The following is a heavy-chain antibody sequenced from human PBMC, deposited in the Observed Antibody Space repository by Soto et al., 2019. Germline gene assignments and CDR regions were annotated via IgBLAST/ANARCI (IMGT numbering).Heavy chain of an antibody. V-gene: IGHV1-18*01. CDR1: GYTFTSYG. D-gene: IGHD3-10*01. J-gene: IGHJ3*02. Sequence: ASVKGSCKDSGYTFTSYGISWVRQAPGQGLEWMGWISAYNGNTNYAQKLQGRVTMTTDTSTSTAYMELRSLRSDDTAVYYCARGGLLWFGELYPGGAFDIWGQGTMVTVSS. CDR3: ARGGLLWFGELYPGGAFDI. CDR2: ISAYNGNT.